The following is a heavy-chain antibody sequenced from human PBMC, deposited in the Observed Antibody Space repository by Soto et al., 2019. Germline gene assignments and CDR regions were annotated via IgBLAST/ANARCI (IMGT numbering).Heavy chain of an antibody. CDR3: ARVGYSGYNDAFDI. V-gene: IGHV3-53*04. CDR1: GFTVSSNY. Sequence: EVQLVESGGGLVQPGGSLRLSCAACGFTVSSNYMSWVRQAPGKGLEWVSVIYSGGSTYYADSVKGRFTISRHNSKNTLYLQMNSLRAEDTAVYYCARVGYSGYNDAFDIWGQGTMVTVSS. D-gene: IGHD5-12*01. CDR2: IYSGGST. J-gene: IGHJ3*02.